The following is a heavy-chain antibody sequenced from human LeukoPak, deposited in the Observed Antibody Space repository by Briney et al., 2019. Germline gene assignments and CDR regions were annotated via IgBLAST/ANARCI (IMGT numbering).Heavy chain of an antibody. CDR3: ARSGGMNYYDSSGYPDY. CDR1: GFTFSGFW. CDR2: IWYDGSNK. J-gene: IGHJ4*02. Sequence: GGSLRLSCAVSGFTFSGFWMSWSRQAPGKGLEWVAVIWYDGSNKYYADSVKGRFTISRDNSKNTLYLQMNSLRAEDTAVYYCARSGGMNYYDSSGYPDYWGQGTLVTVSS. V-gene: IGHV3-33*07. D-gene: IGHD3-22*01.